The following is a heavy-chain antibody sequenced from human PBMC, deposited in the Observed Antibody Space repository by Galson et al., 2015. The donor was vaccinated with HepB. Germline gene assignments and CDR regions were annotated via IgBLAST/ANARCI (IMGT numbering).Heavy chain of an antibody. CDR2: INDDGSSI. D-gene: IGHD4-17*01. Sequence: SLRLSCAASGFTFSNFWMHWVRQAPGKGLVWVSRINDDGSSISYADSVKGRFTISRDNAKSTLYLQMNSLRAEDTAVYYCVRERMTTVTRGWFDPWGQGTLVSVSS. V-gene: IGHV3-74*01. CDR3: VRERMTTVTRGWFDP. CDR1: GFTFSNFW. J-gene: IGHJ5*02.